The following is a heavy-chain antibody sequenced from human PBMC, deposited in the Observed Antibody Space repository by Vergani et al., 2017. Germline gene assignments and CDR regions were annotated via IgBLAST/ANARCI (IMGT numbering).Heavy chain of an antibody. CDR2: INHSGST. V-gene: IGHV4-34*01. Sequence: QVQLQQWGAGLLKPSETLSLTCAVYGGSFSGYYWSWIRQPPGKGLEWIGEINHSGSTNYNPSLKSRFTISVDTSKNQFSLKLRSVTAADTAVYYCARGGRRYSDFWSGYFGYWGQGTLVTVSS. D-gene: IGHD3-3*01. CDR3: ARGGRRYSDFWSGYFGY. CDR1: GGSFSGYY. J-gene: IGHJ4*02.